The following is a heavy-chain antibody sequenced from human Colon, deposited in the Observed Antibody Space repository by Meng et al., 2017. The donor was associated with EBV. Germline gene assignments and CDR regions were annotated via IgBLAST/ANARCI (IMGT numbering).Heavy chain of an antibody. CDR3: ARGGYYSFDY. J-gene: IGHJ4*02. CDR1: AGSISSVYC. V-gene: IGHV4-4*02. Sequence: QARLEVSRPGLMHPSETPPPPCAASAGSISSVYCWTWVRQSPGKGLEWIGEIYHSGSTNYNPSLKSRVTISVDKSKNQFSLKLTSVTAADTAVYYCARGGYYSFDYWGQRTLVTVSS. D-gene: IGHD5-18*01. CDR2: IYHSGST.